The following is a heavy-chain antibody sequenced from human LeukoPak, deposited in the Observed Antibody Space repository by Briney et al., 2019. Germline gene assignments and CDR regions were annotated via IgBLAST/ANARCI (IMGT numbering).Heavy chain of an antibody. Sequence: SETLSLTCDVSGASISNKFWSWIGHPPGKGLEWIGYISYTGTTNYNPSLQSRVTISVDTSQYQLSLRVASMTAADTAVYYFARDTSGYYGRYEHWGQGTLVTVSS. D-gene: IGHD3-3*01. CDR3: ARDTSGYYGRYEH. CDR2: ISYTGTT. J-gene: IGHJ4*02. V-gene: IGHV4-59*01. CDR1: GASISNKF.